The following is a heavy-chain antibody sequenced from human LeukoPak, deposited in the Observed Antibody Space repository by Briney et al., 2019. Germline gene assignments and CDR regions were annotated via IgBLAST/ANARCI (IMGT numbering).Heavy chain of an antibody. J-gene: IGHJ4*02. CDR1: GFTFSSYS. CDR2: ISSSSSYI. CDR3: ARDSSSSVSRTADY. D-gene: IGHD6-6*01. V-gene: IGHV3-21*01. Sequence: KSGGCLSLSCAASGFTFSSYSMNWVRQAPGKGLEWVSSISSSSSYIWYADSLKGRFTTSRDNAKNSVYLQMNSLRAEDTAVYYCARDSSSSVSRTADYWGQGTLVTVSS.